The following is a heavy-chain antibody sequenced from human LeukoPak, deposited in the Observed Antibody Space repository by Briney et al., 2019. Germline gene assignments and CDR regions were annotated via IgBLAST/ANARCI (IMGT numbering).Heavy chain of an antibody. Sequence: SGTLSLTCTVSGGSISSYYWSWIRQPPGKGLEWIGYIYYSGSTNYNPSLKSRVTISVDTSKNQFSLRLSSVTAADTAVYYCARGQISITMVRGVMILGWFDPWGQGTLVTVSS. D-gene: IGHD3-10*01. V-gene: IGHV4-59*01. CDR1: GGSISSYY. CDR2: IYYSGST. J-gene: IGHJ5*02. CDR3: ARGQISITMVRGVMILGWFDP.